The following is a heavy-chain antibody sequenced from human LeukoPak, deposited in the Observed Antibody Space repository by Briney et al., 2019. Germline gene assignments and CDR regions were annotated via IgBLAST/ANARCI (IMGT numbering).Heavy chain of an antibody. D-gene: IGHD3-3*01. V-gene: IGHV4-39*01. Sequence: SETLSLTCTVSGGSISSSSYYWGWIRQPPGKGLEWIGSIYYSGSTYYNPSLKSRVTISVDTSKNQFSLKPSSVTAADTAVYYCATQFYTITIFGVVTLYYFDYWGQGTLVTVSS. CDR1: GGSISSSSYY. J-gene: IGHJ4*02. CDR2: IYYSGST. CDR3: ATQFYTITIFGVVTLYYFDY.